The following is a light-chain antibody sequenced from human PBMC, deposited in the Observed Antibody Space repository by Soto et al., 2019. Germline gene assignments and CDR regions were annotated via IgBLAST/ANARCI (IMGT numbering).Light chain of an antibody. Sequence: VLTQSPSASASLGASVKLTCTLSSGHSSYAIAWHQQQPEKGPRYLMKLNSDGSHSKGDGIPDRFSGSSSGAERYLTISSLQSEDEADYYCQTWGTASYVFGTGTKLTVL. CDR2: LNSDGSH. V-gene: IGLV4-69*01. CDR1: SGHSSYA. J-gene: IGLJ1*01. CDR3: QTWGTASYV.